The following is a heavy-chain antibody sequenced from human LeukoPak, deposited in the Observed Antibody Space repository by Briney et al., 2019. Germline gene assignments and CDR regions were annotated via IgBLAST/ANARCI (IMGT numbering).Heavy chain of an antibody. Sequence: SETLSLTCTVSGGSISSYYWSWIRQPAGKGMEWIGRIYTSGSTNYNPSLKSRVTMSVDTSKNQFSLKLSSVTAADTAVYHCARAGIVVVPAAIYYMDVWGKGTTVTVSS. CDR3: ARAGIVVVPAAIYYMDV. V-gene: IGHV4-4*07. J-gene: IGHJ6*03. D-gene: IGHD2-2*01. CDR2: IYTSGST. CDR1: GGSISSYY.